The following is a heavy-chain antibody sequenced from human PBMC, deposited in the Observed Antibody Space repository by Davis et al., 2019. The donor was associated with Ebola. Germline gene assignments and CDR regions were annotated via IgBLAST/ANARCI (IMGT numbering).Heavy chain of an antibody. J-gene: IGHJ6*02. CDR3: ARQIGYRYYYGMDV. D-gene: IGHD5-24*01. CDR1: GGSFSGYY. Sequence: SETLSLTCAVYGGSFSGYYWSWIRQPPGQGLEWIGEINHSGSTNYNPSLKSRFTISVDTSKNQFSLKLSSVTAADTAVYYCARQIGYRYYYGMDVWGQGTTVTVSS. V-gene: IGHV4-34*01. CDR2: INHSGST.